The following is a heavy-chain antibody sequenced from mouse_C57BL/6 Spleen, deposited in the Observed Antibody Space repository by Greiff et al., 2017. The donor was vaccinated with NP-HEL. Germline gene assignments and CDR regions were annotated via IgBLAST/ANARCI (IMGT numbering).Heavy chain of an antibody. J-gene: IGHJ1*03. Sequence: LQQSGGGLVQPGGSLKLSCAASGFTFSDYYMYWVRQTPEKRLEWVAYISNGGGSTYYPDTVKGRFTISRDNAKNTLYLQMSRLKSEDTAMYYCARHRGYFDVWGTGTTVTVSS. V-gene: IGHV5-12*01. CDR3: ARHRGYFDV. CDR1: GFTFSDYY. D-gene: IGHD3-3*01. CDR2: ISNGGGST.